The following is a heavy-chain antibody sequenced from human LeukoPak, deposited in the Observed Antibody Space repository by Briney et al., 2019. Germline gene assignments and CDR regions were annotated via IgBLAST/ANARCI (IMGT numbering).Heavy chain of an antibody. Sequence: PGGSLRLSCAASGFTFSSYWMSWVRQAPGKGLEWVANIKQDGSEKYYVDSVKGRFTIARDNAKNSLYLQMNSLRAEDTALFYCARQSTHSTLDAFDIWGQGTMVTVSS. CDR1: GFTFSSYW. CDR3: ARQSTHSTLDAFDI. J-gene: IGHJ3*02. CDR2: IKQDGSEK. D-gene: IGHD2-2*01. V-gene: IGHV3-7*01.